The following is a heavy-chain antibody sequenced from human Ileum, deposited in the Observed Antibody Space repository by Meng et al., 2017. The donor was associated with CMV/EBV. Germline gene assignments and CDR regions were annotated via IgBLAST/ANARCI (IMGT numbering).Heavy chain of an antibody. CDR2: IYDGETT. CDR3: GTVPFWGGPTDTF. J-gene: IGHJ4*02. V-gene: IGHV3-53*01. CDR1: GFTVSSNH. Sequence: GKSLKISCEASGFTVSSNHMTWVRQAPGKGLEWVSVIYDGETTSYADSVKGRFFISRDNSKNTLYLQMNSLRVDDTAVYYCGTVPFWGGPTDTFWGQGTLVTVSS. D-gene: IGHD3-3*01.